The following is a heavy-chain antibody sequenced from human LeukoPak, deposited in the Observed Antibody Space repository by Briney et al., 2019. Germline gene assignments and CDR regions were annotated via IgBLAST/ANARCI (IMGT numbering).Heavy chain of an antibody. V-gene: IGHV4-59*12. Sequence: SETLSLTCTVSGGSISSYYWSWIRQPPGKGLEWIGYIYYSGSTNYNPSLKSRVTMSVDTSKNQFSLKLSSVTAADTAVYFCARAPYSSRWGDSYYYLDVWGKGTTVTVSS. D-gene: IGHD6-13*01. J-gene: IGHJ6*03. CDR2: IYYSGST. CDR1: GGSISSYY. CDR3: ARAPYSSRWGDSYYYLDV.